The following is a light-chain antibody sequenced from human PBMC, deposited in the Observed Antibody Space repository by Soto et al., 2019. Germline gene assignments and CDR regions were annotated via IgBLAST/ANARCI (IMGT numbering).Light chain of an antibody. Sequence: QSVLTQPASVSGSPGQSITISCTGTSSDVGAYNYVSWYQQHPGKATKLMIFEVSNRASGVSIRFSGSKSGNTASLTISGLQAEDEADYYCSSYTTSTTIEIGGGTKLTVL. J-gene: IGLJ2*01. V-gene: IGLV2-14*01. CDR3: SSYTTSTTIE. CDR1: SSDVGAYNY. CDR2: EVS.